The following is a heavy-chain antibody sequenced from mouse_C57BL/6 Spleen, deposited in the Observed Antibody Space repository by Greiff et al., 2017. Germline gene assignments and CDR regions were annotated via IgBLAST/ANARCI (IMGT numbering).Heavy chain of an antibody. CDR3: ARYYKYEGAMDD. J-gene: IGHJ4*01. V-gene: IGHV1-82*01. Sequence: VKLMESGPELVKPGASVKISCKASGYAFSSSWMKWVKQRPGKGLEWIGRIYPGDGDTNYNGKFKGKATLTADKSSSTAYMQLSSLTSEDSAVYFCARYYKYEGAMDDWGHGTSVTVSS. CDR2: IYPGDGDT. D-gene: IGHD2-14*01. CDR1: GYAFSSSW.